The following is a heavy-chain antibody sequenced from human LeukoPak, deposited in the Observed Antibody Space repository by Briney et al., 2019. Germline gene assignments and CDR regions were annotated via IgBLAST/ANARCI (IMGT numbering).Heavy chain of an antibody. V-gene: IGHV3-30-3*01. D-gene: IGHD1-26*01. CDR2: ITYDGSNK. J-gene: IGHJ4*02. CDR3: TRGLLGAPTSYFDY. Sequence: GGSLRLSFAASGFTFSSNAMHWVRQAPGKGLEWVAVITYDGSNKYYADSVKGRFTISRDNSKNTLYLQMNSLRAEDTAVYYCTRGLLGAPTSYFDYWGQGTLVTVSS. CDR1: GFTFSSNA.